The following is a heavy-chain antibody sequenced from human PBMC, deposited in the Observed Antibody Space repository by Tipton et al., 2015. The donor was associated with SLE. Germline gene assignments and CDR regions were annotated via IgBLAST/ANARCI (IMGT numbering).Heavy chain of an antibody. CDR3: ARDRLRTLSYDAFDL. CDR2: INSDGSST. CDR1: GFTFSSYW. V-gene: IGHV3-74*01. D-gene: IGHD2/OR15-2a*01. J-gene: IGHJ3*01. Sequence: SLRLSCAASGFTFSSYWMHWVRQAPGKGLVWVSRINSDGSSTSYADSVKGRFTISRDNAKNTLYLQMNSLRAEDTAVYYCARDRLRTLSYDAFDLWGQGTLVTVSA.